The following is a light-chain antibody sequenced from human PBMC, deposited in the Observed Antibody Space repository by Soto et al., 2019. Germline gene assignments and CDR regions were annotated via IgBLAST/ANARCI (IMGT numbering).Light chain of an antibody. J-gene: IGLJ1*01. V-gene: IGLV1-44*01. CDR1: SSNIGSNT. CDR3: AAWDDSLNGYV. CDR2: SNN. Sequence: QSVLTQPPSASGTPGQRVTISCSGSSSNIGSNTVNWYQQLPGTAPKLLIYSNNQRPSGFPDPFSGSKSGTSASLAISGLQSEDEADYYCAAWDDSLNGYVFGTGTKLTVL.